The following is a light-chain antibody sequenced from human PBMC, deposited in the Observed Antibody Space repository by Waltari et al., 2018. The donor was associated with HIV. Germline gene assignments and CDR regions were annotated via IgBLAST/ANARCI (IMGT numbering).Light chain of an antibody. V-gene: IGLV1-40*01. Sequence: QSVLTQSPSVSGAPGQRVTISCTGSSSHIGAGYDVHWYQQLPGTAPKLLIYGNSNRPSGVPDRFSGSKSGTSASLAITGLQAEDEADYYCQSYDSSLSGGVFGGGTKLTVL. CDR2: GNS. CDR3: QSYDSSLSGGV. CDR1: SSHIGAGYD. J-gene: IGLJ2*01.